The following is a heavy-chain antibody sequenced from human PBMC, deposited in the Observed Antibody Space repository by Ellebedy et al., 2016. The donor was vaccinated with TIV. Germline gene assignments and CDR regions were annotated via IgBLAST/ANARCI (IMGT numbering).Heavy chain of an antibody. V-gene: IGHV3-30-3*01. J-gene: IGHJ4*02. CDR1: GFTFNSYA. CDR2: LPYDGSSK. Sequence: PGGSLRLSCAASGFTFNSYAMHWVRQAPGKGLEWVAVLPYDGSSKYYADSVKGRFTLSRDNSMTTLYLEMNSLREEDTAVYYCARDLDKSSGWYGGAAYWGQGTLVTVSS. D-gene: IGHD6-19*01. CDR3: ARDLDKSSGWYGGAAY.